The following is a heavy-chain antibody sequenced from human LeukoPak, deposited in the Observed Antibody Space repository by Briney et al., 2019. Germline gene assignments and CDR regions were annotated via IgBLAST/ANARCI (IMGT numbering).Heavy chain of an antibody. CDR3: ASRSSIWSGYQDTLYYFDS. J-gene: IGHJ4*02. V-gene: IGHV4-59*01. Sequence: SETLSPTCTVSGGSISSYYWSWIRQPPGKRLEWIGHIYYSGSTNYNPSLKSRVTISVDTSKNQFSLKLSSVTAADTAVYYCASRSSIWSGYQDTLYYFDSWGQGTLVTVSS. D-gene: IGHD3-3*01. CDR2: IYYSGST. CDR1: GGSISSYY.